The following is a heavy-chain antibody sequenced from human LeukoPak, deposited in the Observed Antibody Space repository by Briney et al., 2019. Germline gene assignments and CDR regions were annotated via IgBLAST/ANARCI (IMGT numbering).Heavy chain of an antibody. V-gene: IGHV4-59*01. CDR2: IYYSGST. D-gene: IGHD2-21*02. J-gene: IGHJ4*02. Sequence: SETLSLTCTVSGGSISSYYWSWIRQPPGKGLEWIGYIYYSGSTNYNPSLKSRVTISVDTSKNQFFLKLSSVTAADTAVYYCARVLAYCGGDCFPYYFDYWGQGTLVTVSS. CDR3: ARVLAYCGGDCFPYYFDY. CDR1: GGSISSYY.